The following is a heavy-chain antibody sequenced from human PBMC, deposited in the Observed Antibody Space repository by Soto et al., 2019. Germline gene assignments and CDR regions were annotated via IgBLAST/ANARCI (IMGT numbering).Heavy chain of an antibody. V-gene: IGHV4-59*08. CDR3: ARHSYYSNPLRFDP. D-gene: IGHD4-4*01. CDR1: GGHIINYY. CDR2: ILYNGST. J-gene: IGHJ5*02. Sequence: SETLSVTCTVSGGHIINYYWSWIRQSPGEGLEYIGYILYNGSTNYNPSLKSRVTISLDTSKSQFSLRLSSVTAAETAVYYCARHSYYSNPLRFDPWGQGTLVTVSS.